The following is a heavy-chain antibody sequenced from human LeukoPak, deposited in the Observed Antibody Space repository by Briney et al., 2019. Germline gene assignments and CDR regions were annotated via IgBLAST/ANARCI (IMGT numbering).Heavy chain of an antibody. CDR1: GASISSYS. D-gene: IGHD2-2*02. CDR3: ARHGTYCSSTSCYTDYMDV. J-gene: IGHJ6*03. Sequence: SETLSLTCTVSGASISSYSCSWIWQPPGKGREWLGYIYTSGSTYYNPSLKSRVTISIDTSKNQFSLNLSSVTAADTAVYYCARHGTYCSSTSCYTDYMDVWGKGTTVTVSS. V-gene: IGHV4-4*09. CDR2: IYTSGST.